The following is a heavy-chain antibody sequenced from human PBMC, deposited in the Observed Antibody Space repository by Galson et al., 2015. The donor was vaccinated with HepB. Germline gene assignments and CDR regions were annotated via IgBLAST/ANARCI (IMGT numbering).Heavy chain of an antibody. Sequence: SLRLSCAASGFTFSSYGMHWVRQAPGKGLEWVAVISYDGSNKYYADSVKGRFTISRDNSKNTLYLQMNSLRAEDTAVYYCAKVPFVREDSDDYWGQGTLVTVSS. CDR2: ISYDGSNK. CDR3: AKVPFVREDSDDY. V-gene: IGHV3-30*18. CDR1: GFTFSSYG. J-gene: IGHJ4*02. D-gene: IGHD1-26*01.